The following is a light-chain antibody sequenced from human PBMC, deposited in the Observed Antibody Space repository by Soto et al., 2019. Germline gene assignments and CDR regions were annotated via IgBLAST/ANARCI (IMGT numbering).Light chain of an antibody. V-gene: IGKV3D-15*01. Sequence: EMVMTQSPATLSVSPGERATLSCRASQSVSSSYLAWYQQKPGQPPRLLIYGASSRATGIPDRFSGSGSGTEFTLTISSLQSEDFAVYYCQQYNNWPPWTFGQGTKVDI. CDR3: QQYNNWPPWT. CDR2: GAS. CDR1: QSVSSSY. J-gene: IGKJ1*01.